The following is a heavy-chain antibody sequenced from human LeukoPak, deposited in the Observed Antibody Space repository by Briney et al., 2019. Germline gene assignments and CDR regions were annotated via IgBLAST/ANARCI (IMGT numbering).Heavy chain of an antibody. D-gene: IGHD7-27*01. CDR3: ARDYSAGDTPGNFDY. V-gene: IGHV4-34*01. J-gene: IGHJ4*02. CDR2: INHSGST. CDR1: GGSFSGYY. Sequence: SETLSLTCAVYGGSFSGYYWSWIRQPPGKGLEWIGEINHSGSTNYNPSLKSRVTISVDTSKNQFSLKLSSVTAADTAVYYCARDYSAGDTPGNFDYWGQGTLVTVSS.